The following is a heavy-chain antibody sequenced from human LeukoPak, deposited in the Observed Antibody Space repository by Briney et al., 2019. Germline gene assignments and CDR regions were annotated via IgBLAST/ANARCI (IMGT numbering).Heavy chain of an antibody. Sequence: GGSLRLSCEASGFTFTSYAMHWVRQAPAKGLEWVSTITSSGDGTFYTDSLSGRFTISRDNAKKTVSLQMNSLRPEDTGVYYCARAPSEIGGYYPEYFRHWGQGTLVTVSS. J-gene: IGHJ1*01. V-gene: IGHV3-23*01. D-gene: IGHD3-22*01. CDR3: ARAPSEIGGYYPEYFRH. CDR1: GFTFTSYA. CDR2: ITSSGDGT.